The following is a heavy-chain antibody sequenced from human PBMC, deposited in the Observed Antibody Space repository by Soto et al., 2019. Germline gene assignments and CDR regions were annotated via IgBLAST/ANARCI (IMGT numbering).Heavy chain of an antibody. CDR2: IYYSGST. CDR3: ARDLRQQLDEKEYNWFDP. V-gene: IGHV4-30-4*01. J-gene: IGHJ5*02. CDR1: GGSISSGDYY. D-gene: IGHD6-13*01. Sequence: KPSETLSLTCTVSGGSISSGDYYWSWIRQPPGKGLEWIGYIYYSGSTYYNPSLKSRVTISVDTSKNQFSLKLSSVTAADTPVYYCARDLRQQLDEKEYNWFDPWGQGTLVTVSS.